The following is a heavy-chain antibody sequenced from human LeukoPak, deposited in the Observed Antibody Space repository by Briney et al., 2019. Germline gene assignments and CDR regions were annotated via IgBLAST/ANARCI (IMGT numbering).Heavy chain of an antibody. CDR3: AKDYCSSTSCYTRGDAFDI. D-gene: IGHD2-2*02. CDR2: ISGSGGST. CDR1: GFTFSSYA. Sequence: GGSLRLSCAASGFTFSSYAMSWVLQAPGKGLEWVSAISGSGGSTYYADSVKGRFTISRDNSKNTLYLQMNSLRAEDTAVYYCAKDYCSSTSCYTRGDAFDIWGQGTMVTVSS. V-gene: IGHV3-23*01. J-gene: IGHJ3*02.